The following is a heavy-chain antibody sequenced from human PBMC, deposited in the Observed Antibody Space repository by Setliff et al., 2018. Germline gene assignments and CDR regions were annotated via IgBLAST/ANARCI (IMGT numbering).Heavy chain of an antibody. CDR1: GYTLTELS. V-gene: IGHV1-24*01. D-gene: IGHD3-3*01. Sequence: GASVKVSCKVSGYTLTELSMHWVRQAPGKGLEWMGGFDPEDGETIYAQNFQGRVTITRNTSISTAYMELSSLRSEDTAVYYCARGGGQIHYDFWSGYFSDPQPNYYYYYMDVWGKGTTVTVSS. J-gene: IGHJ6*03. CDR2: FDPEDGET. CDR3: ARGGGQIHYDFWSGYFSDPQPNYYYYYMDV.